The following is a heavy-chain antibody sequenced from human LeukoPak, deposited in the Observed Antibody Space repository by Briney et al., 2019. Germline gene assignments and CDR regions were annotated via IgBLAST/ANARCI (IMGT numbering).Heavy chain of an antibody. CDR1: GGSISSGGYS. V-gene: IGHV4-30-2*01. Sequence: SETLSLTCAVSGGSISSGGYSWSWIRQPPGKGLEWIGYIYHSGSTYYNPSLKSRVTISVDTSKNQFSLKLSSVTAADTAVYYCARGYYLPKTAEVGTTALFDYWGQGTLVTVSS. CDR3: ARGYYLPKTAEVGTTALFDY. J-gene: IGHJ4*02. D-gene: IGHD1-1*01. CDR2: IYHSGST.